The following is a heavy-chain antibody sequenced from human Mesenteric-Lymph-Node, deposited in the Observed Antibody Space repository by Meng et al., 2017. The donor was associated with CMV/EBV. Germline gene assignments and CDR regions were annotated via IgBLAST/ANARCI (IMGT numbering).Heavy chain of an antibody. D-gene: IGHD4-23*01. CDR3: ARHQRWLKSEGGFNY. CDR2: INHSGST. CDR1: GGSFSGYY. J-gene: IGHJ4*02. V-gene: IGHV4-34*01. Sequence: QVPLQVWGLGLLKPSETLSLPCACYGGSFSGYYWRWIRQPPGKGLEWIGEINHSGSTNYNPSLKSRVTISVDTSKNQFSLKLSSVTAADTAVYYCARHQRWLKSEGGFNYWGQGTLVTVSS.